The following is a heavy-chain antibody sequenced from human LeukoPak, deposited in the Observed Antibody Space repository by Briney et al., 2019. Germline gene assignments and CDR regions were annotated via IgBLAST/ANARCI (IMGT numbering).Heavy chain of an antibody. V-gene: IGHV1-69*04. CDR1: GGTFSSYA. Sequence: EASVKVSCKASGGTFSSYAISWVRQAPGQGLEWMGRIIPILGIANYAQKFQGRVTITADKSTSTAYMELSSLRSEDTAVYYCARARTQGSGYDYSRYYYGMDVWGQGTTVTVSS. CDR2: IIPILGIA. J-gene: IGHJ6*02. CDR3: ARARTQGSGYDYSRYYYGMDV. D-gene: IGHD5-12*01.